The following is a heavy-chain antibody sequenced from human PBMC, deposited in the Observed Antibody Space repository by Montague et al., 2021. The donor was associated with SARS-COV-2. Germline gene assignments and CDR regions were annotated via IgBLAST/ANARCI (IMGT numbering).Heavy chain of an antibody. CDR1: GVSFSGYY. CDR3: SRGPVFSNSSYSLPTFDQRRSLYFDL. J-gene: IGHJ2*01. CDR2: INHNGRT. D-gene: IGHD6-13*01. Sequence: SETLSLTCAVYGVSFSGYYCSWICMPPGTGLELIGEINHNGRTNYNPTPKIRVTISVDTSTTQFPLNLNLVTAADTAVYYCSRGPVFSNSSYSLPTFDQRRSLYFDLWGHGTLVTVSS. V-gene: IGHV4-34*01.